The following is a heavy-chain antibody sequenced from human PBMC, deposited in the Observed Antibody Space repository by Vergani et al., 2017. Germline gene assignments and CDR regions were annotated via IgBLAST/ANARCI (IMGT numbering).Heavy chain of an antibody. CDR1: GFTFSSYS. J-gene: IGHJ4*02. CDR3: AKANDFDY. CDR2: ISSSSSTI. V-gene: IGHV3-48*01. Sequence: EVQLVETGGGLIQPGGSLRLSCAASGFTFSSYSMNWVRQAPGKGLEWVSYISSSSSTIYYADSVKGRFTIARDNAKNSLYLQMNSLRAEDTAVYYCAKANDFDYWGQGTLVTVSS.